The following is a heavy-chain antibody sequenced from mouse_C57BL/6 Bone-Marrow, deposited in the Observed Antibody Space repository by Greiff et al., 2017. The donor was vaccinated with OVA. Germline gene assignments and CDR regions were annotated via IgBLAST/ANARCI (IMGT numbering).Heavy chain of an antibody. V-gene: IGHV1-54*01. CDR1: GYAFTNYL. Sequence: VKLLESGAELVRPGTSVKVSCKASGYAFTNYLIEWVKQRPGQGLEWIGVINPGSGGTNYNEKFKGKATLTADKSSSTAYMQLSSLTSEDSAVYFCARHWAYWYFDVWGTGTTVTVSS. CDR2: INPGSGGT. CDR3: ARHWAYWYFDV. J-gene: IGHJ1*03. D-gene: IGHD4-1*01.